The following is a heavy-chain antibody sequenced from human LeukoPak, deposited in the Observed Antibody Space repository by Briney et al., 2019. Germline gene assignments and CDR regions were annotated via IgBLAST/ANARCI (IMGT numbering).Heavy chain of an antibody. V-gene: IGHV3-30*18. CDR1: GFTFSSYG. CDR2: ISYDGSNK. J-gene: IGHJ3*02. Sequence: GRSLRLSCAASGFTFSSYGMHWVRQAPGKGLEWVAVISYDGSNKYYADSVKGRFTISRDNSKNTLYLQMNSLRAGDTAVYYCAKKNIDYGDYEGAFDIWGQGTMVTVSS. D-gene: IGHD4-17*01. CDR3: AKKNIDYGDYEGAFDI.